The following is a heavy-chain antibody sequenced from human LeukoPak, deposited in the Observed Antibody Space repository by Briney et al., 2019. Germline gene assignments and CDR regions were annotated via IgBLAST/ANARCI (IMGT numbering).Heavy chain of an antibody. V-gene: IGHV1-46*01. CDR1: GYTFSMYN. J-gene: IGHJ4*02. Sequence: ASVKVSCKASGYTFSMYNMHWVRQAPGQGLEWMGIINPSGGTSYAQKLQGRITMTRDTSTSTLYMELNSLRTEDTAIYYCTKYRSGNFDYYPDLDSWGQGILVTVSS. D-gene: IGHD3-9*01. CDR2: INPSGGT. CDR3: TKYRSGNFDYYPDLDS.